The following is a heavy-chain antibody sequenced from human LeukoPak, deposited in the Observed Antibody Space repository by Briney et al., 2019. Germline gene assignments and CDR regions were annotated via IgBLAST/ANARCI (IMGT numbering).Heavy chain of an antibody. V-gene: IGHV1-69*05. J-gene: IGHJ4*02. CDR2: IIPIFGTA. CDR3: ARGNADTAMVFDY. D-gene: IGHD5-18*01. Sequence: SVKVSCKASGGTFSSYAISWVRQAPGQELEWMGGIIPIFGTANYAQKFQGRVTITTDESTSTAYMELSSLRSEDTAVYYCARGNADTAMVFDYWGQGTLVTVSS. CDR1: GGTFSSYA.